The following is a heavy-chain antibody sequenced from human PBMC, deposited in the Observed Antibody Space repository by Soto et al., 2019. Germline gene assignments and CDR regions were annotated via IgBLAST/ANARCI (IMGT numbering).Heavy chain of an antibody. CDR3: ARVKYDSSGYYYADLKYYYYGMDV. V-gene: IGHV1-69*06. CDR1: GGTFSSYA. J-gene: IGHJ6*02. CDR2: IIPIFGTA. Sequence: SVKVSCKASGGTFSSYAISWVRQAPGQGLEWMGGIIPIFGTANYAQKFQGRVTITADKSTSTAYMELSSLRSEDTAVYYCARVKYDSSGYYYADLKYYYYGMDVCGQGTTATVSS. D-gene: IGHD3-22*01.